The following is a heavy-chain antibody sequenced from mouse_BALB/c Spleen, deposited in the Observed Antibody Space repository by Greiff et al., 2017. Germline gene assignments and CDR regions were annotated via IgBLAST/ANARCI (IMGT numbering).Heavy chain of an antibody. CDR1: GFNIKDTY. V-gene: IGHV14-3*02. CDR2: IDPANGNT. CDR3: ATVYYYGSSPAWFAY. J-gene: IGHJ3*01. D-gene: IGHD1-1*01. Sequence: EVQLVESGAELVKPGASVKLSCTASGFNIKDTYMHWVKQRPEQGLEWIGRIDPANGNTKYDPKFQGKATITADTSSNTAYLQLSSLTSEDTAVYYCATVYYYGSSPAWFAYWGQGTLVTVSA.